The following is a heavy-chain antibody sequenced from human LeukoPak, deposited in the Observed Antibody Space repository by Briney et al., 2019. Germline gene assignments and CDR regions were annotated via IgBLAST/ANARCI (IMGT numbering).Heavy chain of an antibody. J-gene: IGHJ4*02. CDR1: GGSISSSSYY. D-gene: IGHD3-3*01. CDR3: ARAPTYYDFWSGYYNYAYFDY. V-gene: IGHV4-39*07. CDR2: IYYSGST. Sequence: SETLSLTCTVSGGSISSSSYYWGWIRQPPGKGLEWIGSIYYSGSTYYNPSLKSRVTISVDTSKNQFSLKLSSVTAADTAVYYCARAPTYYDFWSGYYNYAYFDYWGQGTLVTVSS.